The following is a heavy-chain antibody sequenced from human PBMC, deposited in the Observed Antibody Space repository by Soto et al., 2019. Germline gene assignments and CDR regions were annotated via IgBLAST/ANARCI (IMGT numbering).Heavy chain of an antibody. D-gene: IGHD3-10*01. CDR1: GYTLTELS. CDR3: ATDYFGSGSYSKFDY. V-gene: IGHV1-24*01. CDR2: FDPEDGET. Sequence: ASVKVSCKVSGYTLTELSMHWVRQAPGKGLEWMGGFDPEDGETIYAQKFQGRVTMTEDTSTDTAYMELSSLRSEDTAVYYCATDYFGSGSYSKFDYWGQGTLVTVSS. J-gene: IGHJ4*02.